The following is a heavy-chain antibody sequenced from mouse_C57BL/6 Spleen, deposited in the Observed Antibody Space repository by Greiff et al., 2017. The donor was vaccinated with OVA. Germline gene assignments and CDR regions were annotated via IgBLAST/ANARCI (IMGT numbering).Heavy chain of an antibody. D-gene: IGHD2-5*01. V-gene: IGHV1-61*01. CDR1: GYTFTSYW. CDR2: IYPSDSET. CDR3: ARPYHSNGGFAY. J-gene: IGHJ3*01. Sequence: QVQLQQPGAELVRPGSSVKLSCKASGYTFTSYWMDWVKQRPGKGLEWIGNIYPSDSETHYNQKFKDKATLTVDKSSSNAYMQLSSLTSEDSAVYYCARPYHSNGGFAYWGQGTLVTVSA.